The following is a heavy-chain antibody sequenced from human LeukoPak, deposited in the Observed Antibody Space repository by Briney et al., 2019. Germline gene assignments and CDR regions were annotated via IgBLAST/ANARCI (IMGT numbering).Heavy chain of an antibody. CDR3: ARGELSGSYYGDY. CDR1: GFTFNNCA. CDR2: VSGDGQRT. D-gene: IGHD1-26*01. J-gene: IGHJ4*02. V-gene: IGHV3-23*01. Sequence: GGSLRLSCAASGFTFNNCAMNWVRQTPGKGLQWVSAVSGDGQRTFYADSVKGRFTISRDNAKNSLYLQMNSLRAEDTAVYYCARGELSGSYYGDYWGQGTLVTVSS.